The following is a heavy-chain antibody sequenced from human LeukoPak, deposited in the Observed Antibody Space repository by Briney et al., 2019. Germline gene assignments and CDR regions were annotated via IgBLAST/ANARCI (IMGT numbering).Heavy chain of an antibody. D-gene: IGHD6-13*01. Sequence: SETLSLTCTVSGGSISSGGYYWSWIRQHPGKGLEWIGYIYYSRSTYHNPSLKSRVTISVDTSKNQFSLKLSSVTAADTAVYYCEREAGDTAAGTYMDVWGQGTTVTVSS. CDR3: EREAGDTAAGTYMDV. V-gene: IGHV4-31*03. CDR2: IYYSRST. CDR1: GGSISSGGYY. J-gene: IGHJ6*02.